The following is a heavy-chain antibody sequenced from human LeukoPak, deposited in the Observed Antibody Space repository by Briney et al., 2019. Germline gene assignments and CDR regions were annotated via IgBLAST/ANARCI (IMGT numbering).Heavy chain of an antibody. J-gene: IGHJ5*02. Sequence: VASVKVSCKASGYTFTSYAMNWVRQAPGQGLEWMGWINTNTGNPTYAQGFTGRFVFSLDTSVSTAYLQISSLKAEDTAVYYCARELGDIVVVVADKTNWFDPWGQGTLVTVSS. CDR3: ARELGDIVVVVADKTNWFDP. D-gene: IGHD2-15*01. CDR2: INTNTGNP. V-gene: IGHV7-4-1*02. CDR1: GYTFTSYA.